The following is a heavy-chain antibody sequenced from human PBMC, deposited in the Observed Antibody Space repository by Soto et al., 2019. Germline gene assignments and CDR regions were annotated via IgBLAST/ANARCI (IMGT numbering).Heavy chain of an antibody. Sequence: QLQLQESGPGLVKPSETLSLTCTVSGGSISSSSYYWGWIRQPPGKGLEWIGSIYYSGSTYYNPSLKRRVTISVDTSKNQFSLKLSSVTDADTAVYYCARHDGICSGGSCYSEWFDPWGQGTLVTVSS. J-gene: IGHJ5*02. V-gene: IGHV4-39*01. CDR1: GGSISSSSYY. D-gene: IGHD2-15*01. CDR2: IYYSGST. CDR3: ARHDGICSGGSCYSEWFDP.